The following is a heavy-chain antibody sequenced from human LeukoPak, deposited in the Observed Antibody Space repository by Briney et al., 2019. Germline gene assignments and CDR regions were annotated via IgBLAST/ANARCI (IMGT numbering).Heavy chain of an antibody. CDR2: ISGSGGSI. CDR1: GFAFNSYA. J-gene: IGHJ4*02. V-gene: IGHV3-23*01. CDR3: AKDQVVRGVINDYYFDY. Sequence: GGSLRLSCAASGFAFNSYAMSWVRQAPGKGLEWVSAISGSGGSIYYADSVKGRFTISRDNSKNTLYLQMNSLRAEDTAVYYCAKDQVVRGVINDYYFDYWGQGTLVTVSS. D-gene: IGHD3-10*01.